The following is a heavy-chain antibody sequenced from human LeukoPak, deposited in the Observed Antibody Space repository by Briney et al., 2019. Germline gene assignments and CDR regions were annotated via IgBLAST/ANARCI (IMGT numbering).Heavy chain of an antibody. CDR2: INHSGST. D-gene: IGHD4-17*01. V-gene: IGHV4-34*01. J-gene: IGHJ2*01. CDR1: GGSFSGYY. CDR3: ARAGYGAFRIFDL. Sequence: SETLSLTCAVYGGSFSGYYWSWIRQPPGKGLGWIGEINHSGSTNYNPSLKSRVTISVDTSKNQFSLKLSSVTAADTAVYYCARAGYGAFRIFDLWGRGTLVTVSS.